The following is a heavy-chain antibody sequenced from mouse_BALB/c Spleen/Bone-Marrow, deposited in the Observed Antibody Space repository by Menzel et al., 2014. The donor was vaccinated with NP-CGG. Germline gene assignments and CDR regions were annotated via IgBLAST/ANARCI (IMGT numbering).Heavy chain of an antibody. J-gene: IGHJ2*01. CDR1: GYAFTNYL. CDR3: AREWTARAVDY. Sequence: QVQLQQSGAELVRPGTSVKVSRKASGYAFTNYLIEWVKQRPGQGLEWIGVINPGSGGANYNEKFKGKATPTADKSSSTAYMQLSSLTSDDSAVYFCAREWTARAVDYWGQGTTLTVSS. D-gene: IGHD3-2*01. V-gene: IGHV1-54*01. CDR2: INPGSGGA.